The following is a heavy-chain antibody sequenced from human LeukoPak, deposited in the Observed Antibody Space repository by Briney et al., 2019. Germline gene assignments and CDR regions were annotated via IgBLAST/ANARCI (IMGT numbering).Heavy chain of an antibody. CDR2: ISYDGSNK. J-gene: IGHJ3*02. D-gene: IGHD2-15*01. CDR3: AREMVAADAFDI. CDR1: GFTFSSYA. V-gene: IGHV3-30-3*01. Sequence: GGSLRLSCAASGFTFSSYAMSWVRQAPGKGLEWVAVISYDGSNKYYADSVEGRFTISRDNSKNTLYLQMNSLRAEDTAVYYCAREMVAADAFDIWGQGTMVTVSS.